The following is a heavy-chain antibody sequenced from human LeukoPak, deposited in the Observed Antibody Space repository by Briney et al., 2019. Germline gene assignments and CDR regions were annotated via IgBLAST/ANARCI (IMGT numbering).Heavy chain of an antibody. CDR2: INHSGST. CDR3: ARGPWYSYGSHYYYYGMDV. V-gene: IGHV4-34*01. CDR1: GGSFSGYY. Sequence: SETLSLTCAVYGGSFSGYYWSWVRQPPGKGLEWIGEINHSGSTNYNPSLKSRVTISVDTSKNQFSLKLSSVTAAYTSVSYWARGPWYSYGSHYYYYGMDVWGQGTTVTVSS. J-gene: IGHJ6*02. D-gene: IGHD5-18*01.